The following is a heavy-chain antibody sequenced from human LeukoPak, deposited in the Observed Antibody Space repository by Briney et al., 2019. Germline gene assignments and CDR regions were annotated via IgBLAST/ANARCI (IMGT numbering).Heavy chain of an antibody. CDR2: IRYDGSNK. CDR1: GFTFSSYG. V-gene: IGHV3-30*02. CDR3: AKDAPSYYYDSSGYFDY. D-gene: IGHD3-22*01. Sequence: TGGSLRLSCAASGFTFSSYGMHWVRQAPGEGLEWVAFIRYDGSNKYYADSVKGRLTISRDNSKNTLYLQMNSLRAEDTAVYYCAKDAPSYYYDSSGYFDYWGQGTLVTVSS. J-gene: IGHJ4*02.